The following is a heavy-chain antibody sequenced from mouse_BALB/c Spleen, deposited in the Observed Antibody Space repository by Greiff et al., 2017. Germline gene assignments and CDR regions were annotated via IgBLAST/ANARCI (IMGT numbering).Heavy chain of an antibody. CDR2: IWAGGST. CDR3: AREGEIGPLFAMDY. Sequence: VQLQESGPGLVAPSQSLSITCTVSGFSLTSYGVHWVRQPPGKGLEWLGVIWAGGSTNYNSALMSRLSISKDNSKSQVFLKMNSLQTDDTAMYYCAREGEIGPLFAMDYWGQGTSVTVSS. J-gene: IGHJ4*01. CDR1: GFSLTSYG. V-gene: IGHV2-9*02. D-gene: IGHD6-1*01.